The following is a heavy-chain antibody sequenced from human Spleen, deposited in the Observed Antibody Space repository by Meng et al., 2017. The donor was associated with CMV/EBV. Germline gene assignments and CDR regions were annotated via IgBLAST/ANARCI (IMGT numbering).Heavy chain of an antibody. D-gene: IGHD1-26*01. CDR1: GASFSSGNW. J-gene: IGHJ4*02. V-gene: IGHV4-4*02. Sequence: VQVTDSGPGLVKPSATLSLTCVVYGASFSSGNWWNWVRQPPGKGLEWIGDIYHSGSTNYNPSLKSRVTISVDTSNKQFSLKLTSVTAADTAVYYCARSPYSGSALPFFDYWGQGSLVTVSS. CDR2: IYHSGST. CDR3: ARSPYSGSALPFFDY.